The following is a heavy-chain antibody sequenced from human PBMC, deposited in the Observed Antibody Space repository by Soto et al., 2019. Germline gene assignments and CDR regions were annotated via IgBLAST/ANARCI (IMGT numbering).Heavy chain of an antibody. CDR2: ISSSGATI. CDR1: GFTFSDYY. D-gene: IGHD2-2*01. V-gene: IGHV3-11*01. J-gene: IGHJ4*02. CDR3: ARENRKLGYCSSTSCPFDY. Sequence: QVQLVESGGGLVKPGGSQRLSRAASGFTFSDYYMSWIRQAPGKGLEWVSYISSSGATIYYADSVKGRFTISRDNAKNSLYLQMNSLRAEDTAVYYCARENRKLGYCSSTSCPFDYWGQGTLVTVSS.